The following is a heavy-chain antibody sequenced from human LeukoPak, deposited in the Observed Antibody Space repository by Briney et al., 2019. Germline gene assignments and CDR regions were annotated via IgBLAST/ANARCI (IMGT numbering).Heavy chain of an antibody. CDR3: ARRHNTYYYDSSDDY. D-gene: IGHD3-22*01. CDR1: GGSISSSSYY. V-gene: IGHV4-39*01. J-gene: IGHJ4*02. CDR2: IYYSGST. Sequence: SETLSLTCTVSGGSISSSSYYWGWIRQPPGKGLEWIGSIYYSGSTYYNPSLKSRVTISVDTSKNQFSLKLSSVTAADTAVYYCARRHNTYYYDSSDDYWGQGTLVTVSS.